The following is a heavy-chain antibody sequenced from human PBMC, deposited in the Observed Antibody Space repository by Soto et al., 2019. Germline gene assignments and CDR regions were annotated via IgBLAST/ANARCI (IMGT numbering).Heavy chain of an antibody. D-gene: IGHD6-19*01. CDR2: IRSNANNYAT. V-gene: IGHV3-73*01. CDR3: TKYIAVSGTGFDY. Sequence: GGSLRLSCAASGFTFSGSTIHWVRQASGKGLEWVGRIRSNANNYATAYAASVKGRFTISRDDSKNTAFLQMNSLKIEDTAVYYCTKYIAVSGTGFDYWGQGTLVTVSS. CDR1: GFTFSGST. J-gene: IGHJ4*02.